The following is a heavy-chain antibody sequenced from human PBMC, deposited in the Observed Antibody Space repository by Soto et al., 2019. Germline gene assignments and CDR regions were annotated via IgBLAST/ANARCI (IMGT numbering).Heavy chain of an antibody. CDR3: ATSYGNAWYTY. CDR2: IYPGDSDT. J-gene: IGHJ4*02. CDR1: GYSFTSYW. D-gene: IGHD6-13*01. V-gene: IGHV5-51*01. Sequence: GESLKISCKGSGYSFTSYWIGWVRQMPGKGLEWMGIIYPGDSDTRYSPSFQGQVTISADKSISTAYLQLTSVTVEDTAVYYCATSYGNAWYTYWGQGTQVTVSS.